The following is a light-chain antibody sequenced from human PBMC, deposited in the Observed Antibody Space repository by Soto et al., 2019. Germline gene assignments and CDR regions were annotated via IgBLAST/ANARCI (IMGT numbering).Light chain of an antibody. Sequence: QSVLTQPPSVSGAPGQRVTISCTGSSSNIGANYDVHWYQHRPGTAPKLLIFGNTNRPSGVPDRFSGSKSGTSASLAITGLQAEDEGDYYCQSYDTSLRGSTWVFGGGTQLTVL. J-gene: IGLJ3*02. CDR1: SSNIGANYD. CDR3: QSYDTSLRGSTWV. V-gene: IGLV1-40*01. CDR2: GNT.